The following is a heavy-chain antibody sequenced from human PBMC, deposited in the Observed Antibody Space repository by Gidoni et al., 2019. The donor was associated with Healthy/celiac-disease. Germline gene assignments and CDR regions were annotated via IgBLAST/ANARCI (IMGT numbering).Heavy chain of an antibody. J-gene: IGHJ4*02. Sequence: QVQLQQWGAGLLKPSETLSLTCAVYGGSFSGYYWSWIRQPPGKGLEWIGEINHSGSTNYNPSLKSRVTISVYTSKNQFSLKLSSVTAADTAVYYCARGHFSGSGRDYWGQGTLVTVSS. CDR1: GGSFSGYY. D-gene: IGHD3-10*01. V-gene: IGHV4-34*01. CDR3: ARGHFSGSGRDY. CDR2: INHSGST.